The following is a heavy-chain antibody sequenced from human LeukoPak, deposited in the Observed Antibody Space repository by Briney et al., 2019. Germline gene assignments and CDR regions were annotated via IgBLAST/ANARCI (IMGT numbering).Heavy chain of an antibody. V-gene: IGHV3-30*18. CDR1: GFTFRSYG. Sequence: GSLRLSCAASGFTFRSYGIHWVRQAPGKGLEWVAVISYDGSNRYHRDSVKGRFTIYRDNSKSTLYLQMNSLRAEDTAFYYCAKDHSAAAGTPYFDYWGQGTLVTVSS. D-gene: IGHD6-13*01. CDR2: ISYDGSNR. J-gene: IGHJ4*02. CDR3: AKDHSAAAGTPYFDY.